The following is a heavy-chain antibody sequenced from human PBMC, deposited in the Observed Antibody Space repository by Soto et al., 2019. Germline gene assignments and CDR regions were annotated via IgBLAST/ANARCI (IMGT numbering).Heavy chain of an antibody. V-gene: IGHV3-23*01. J-gene: IGHJ2*01. CDR1: GFTFSSYA. D-gene: IGHD6-6*01. Sequence: EVQLLESGGGLVQPGGSLRLSCAASGFTFSSYAMSCVRQAPGKGLEGGSAISGSGGSTYYADSVKGRFTISRDNSKNTLYLQMNSLRTEDTAVYDCAKDFLSPYSSSSETLWYFDLWGRGTLVTVSS. CDR3: AKDFLSPYSSSSETLWYFDL. CDR2: ISGSGGST.